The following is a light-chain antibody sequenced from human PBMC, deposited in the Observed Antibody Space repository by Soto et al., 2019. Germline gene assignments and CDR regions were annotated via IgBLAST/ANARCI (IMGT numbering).Light chain of an antibody. V-gene: IGKV3-20*01. CDR3: QQYGSSPYT. J-gene: IGKJ2*01. CDR1: QSVSSSY. Sequence: EIVLTQSPGTLSLSPGERATLSCRASQSVSSSYLAWYQQKPGQAPRLLIYGASSMATGIPDRFSGSGSGTDFTLTISRLEPEDFAVYYCQQYGSSPYTFSQRTKLEIK. CDR2: GAS.